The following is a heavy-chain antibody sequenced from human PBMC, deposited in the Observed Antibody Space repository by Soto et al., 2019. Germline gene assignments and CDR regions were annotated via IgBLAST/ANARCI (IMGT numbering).Heavy chain of an antibody. CDR2: IYYSGST. CDR3: ARIGWFTALDY. J-gene: IGHJ4*02. D-gene: IGHD3-10*01. Sequence: LVIMSLTCSVAGGSSSSYYWSWLRQPPGKGLEWIGYIYYSGSTNYNPSLKSRVTISVDTSKNQFSLKLSSVTAADTAVYYCARIGWFTALDYWGQGTPVTVSS. V-gene: IGHV4-59*01. CDR1: GGSSSSYY.